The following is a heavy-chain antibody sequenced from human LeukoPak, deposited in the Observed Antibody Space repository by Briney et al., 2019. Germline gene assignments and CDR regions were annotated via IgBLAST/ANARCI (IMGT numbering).Heavy chain of an antibody. D-gene: IGHD1-14*01. Sequence: PGGSLRLSCADSGFSFSDYAMHWVRQAPGKGLEWVAVISIDGSRQHYADSVQGRFTISRDHSRNTLYLQMSSLISEDTAVYYCAKATGYLLWGQGTLVTVSS. CDR1: GFSFSDYA. CDR3: AKATGYLL. J-gene: IGHJ4*02. CDR2: ISIDGSRQ. V-gene: IGHV3-30*04.